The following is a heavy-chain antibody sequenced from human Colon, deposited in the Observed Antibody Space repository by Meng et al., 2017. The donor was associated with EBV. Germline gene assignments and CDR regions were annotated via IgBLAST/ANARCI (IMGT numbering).Heavy chain of an antibody. V-gene: IGHV6-1*01. D-gene: IGHD3-3*02. CDR3: GRRAVGISSFDY. J-gene: IGHJ4*02. CDR2: TYDRCKWYN. CDR1: CDSSSSNSAA. Sequence: GLHQQAGPARGTTPQTLSLPSSISCDSSSSNSAALSWIMHYPSGRREWLRRTYDRCKWYNDYAVSVKRRITINPASSKNQSPLQLISVTPEDAAVYYCGRRAVGISSFDYWGQGTLVTVSS.